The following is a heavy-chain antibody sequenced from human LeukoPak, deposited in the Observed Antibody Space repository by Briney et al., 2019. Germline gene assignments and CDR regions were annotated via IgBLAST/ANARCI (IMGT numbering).Heavy chain of an antibody. CDR1: GGSFSGYY. D-gene: IGHD6-13*01. Sequence: PSETLSLTCAVYGGSFSGYYWSWIRQPPGKGLEWIGEINHSGSTNYNPSLKSRVTISVDTSKNQFSLKLSSVTAADTAVYYCARAGGIAAAGNWFDPWGQGTLVIVSS. CDR3: ARAGGIAAAGNWFDP. V-gene: IGHV4-34*01. CDR2: INHSGST. J-gene: IGHJ5*02.